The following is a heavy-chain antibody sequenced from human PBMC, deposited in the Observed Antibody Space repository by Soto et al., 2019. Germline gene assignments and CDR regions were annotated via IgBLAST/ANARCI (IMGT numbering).Heavy chain of an antibody. CDR1: GDSLSSRGYY. Sequence: SETLSLTCTVSGDSLSSRGYYWSWIRQPPGKGLEWIGYIYYNGSTNYNPSLKSRVTISVDTSKNQFSLKLSSVTAADTAVYYCARAYYDFWSGYFNWFDPWGQGTLVTVSS. J-gene: IGHJ5*02. V-gene: IGHV4-61*08. CDR3: ARAYYDFWSGYFNWFDP. CDR2: IYYNGST. D-gene: IGHD3-3*01.